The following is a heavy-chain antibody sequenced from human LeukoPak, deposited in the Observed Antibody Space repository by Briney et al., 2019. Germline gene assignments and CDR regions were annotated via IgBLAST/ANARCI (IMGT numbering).Heavy chain of an antibody. Sequence: KPSETLSLTCTVSGGSISSGGYYWSWIRQHPGKGLEWIGYIYYSGSTYYNPSLKSRVTISVDTSKNQFSLKLSSVTAADTAVYYCARVSWFGELYNWFDPWGQGTLVTVSS. CDR1: GGSISSGGYY. D-gene: IGHD3-10*01. CDR2: IYYSGST. CDR3: ARVSWFGELYNWFDP. J-gene: IGHJ5*02. V-gene: IGHV4-31*03.